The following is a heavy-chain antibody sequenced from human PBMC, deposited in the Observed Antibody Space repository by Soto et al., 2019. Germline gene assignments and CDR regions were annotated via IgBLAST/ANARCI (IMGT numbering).Heavy chain of an antibody. CDR1: GVTFSSYS. D-gene: IGHD3-9*01. V-gene: IGHV3-21*01. CDR3: ASSDILTGPFDY. Sequence: GGSLRHSCAASGVTFSSYSMSWVRQAPGKGLEWVSSISSSSSYIYYADSVKGRFTISRDNAKNSLYLQMNSLRAEDTAVYYCASSDILTGPFDYWGQGTLVTVSS. CDR2: ISSSSSYI. J-gene: IGHJ4*02.